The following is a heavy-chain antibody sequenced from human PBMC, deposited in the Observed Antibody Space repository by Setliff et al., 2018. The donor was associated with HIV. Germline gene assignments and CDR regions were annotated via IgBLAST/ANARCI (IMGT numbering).Heavy chain of an antibody. J-gene: IGHJ3*02. Sequence: LKISCKGSGYSFTSYWIAWVRQMPGKGLEWMGIIYPADSDTRYSPSFQGQVTISADKSIRTAYLQWSSLKASDTAMYFCARRFPDGYYDSSGYYYDAFDIWGQGTMVTVSS. D-gene: IGHD3-22*01. CDR3: ARRFPDGYYDSSGYYYDAFDI. CDR2: IYPADSDT. V-gene: IGHV5-51*01. CDR1: GYSFTSYW.